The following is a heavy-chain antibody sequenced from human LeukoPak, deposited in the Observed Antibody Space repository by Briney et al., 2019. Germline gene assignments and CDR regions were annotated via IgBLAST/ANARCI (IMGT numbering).Heavy chain of an antibody. D-gene: IGHD3-3*01. Sequence: GGSLRLSCAASGFTVSSNYMSWVRQAPGKGLEWISYISSSGTTIYYADSVQGRFIISRDNARNSLYLQMNSLRAEDTAVYYCARVGYSDFWSGYYWDYWGQGTLATVSS. CDR1: GFTVSSNY. CDR2: ISSSGTTI. CDR3: ARVGYSDFWSGYYWDY. J-gene: IGHJ4*02. V-gene: IGHV3-48*01.